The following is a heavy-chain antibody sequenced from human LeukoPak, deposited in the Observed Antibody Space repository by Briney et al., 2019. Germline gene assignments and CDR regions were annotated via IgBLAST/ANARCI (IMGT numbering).Heavy chain of an antibody. CDR3: ARLNVDNCFDP. J-gene: IGHJ5*02. CDR2: ISIGSGYI. Sequence: GGSLRLSCAASGFTVSSNYMSWVRQAPGKGLEWVSSISIGSGYIFYADSVKGRFTISRDNANNSLYLQMNSLRAEDTAVYFCARLNVDNCFDPWGQGTLVTVSS. CDR1: GFTVSSNY. V-gene: IGHV3-21*01.